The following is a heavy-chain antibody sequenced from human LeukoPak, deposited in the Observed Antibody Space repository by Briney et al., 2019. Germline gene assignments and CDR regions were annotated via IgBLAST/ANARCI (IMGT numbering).Heavy chain of an antibody. CDR3: ASGDYGDPPLNY. CDR2: TNPNSGGT. V-gene: IGHV1-2*02. J-gene: IGHJ4*02. Sequence: ASVKVSCKASGYTFTGYYMHWVRQAPGQGLEWMGWTNPNSGGTNYAQKFQGRVTMTRDTSISTAYMELSRLRFDDTAVYYCASGDYGDPPLNYWGQGTLVTVSS. CDR1: GYTFTGYY. D-gene: IGHD4-17*01.